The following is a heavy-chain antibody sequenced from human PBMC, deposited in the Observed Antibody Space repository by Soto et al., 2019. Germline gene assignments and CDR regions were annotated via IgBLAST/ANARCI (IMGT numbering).Heavy chain of an antibody. CDR2: MNPNSGNT. CDR1: GYTFTSYD. V-gene: IGHV1-8*01. J-gene: IGHJ6*03. D-gene: IGHD6-6*01. Sequence: ASVKVSCKASGYTFTSYDINWVRQATGQGLEWMGWMNPNSGNTGYAQKFQGRVTMTRNTSISTAYMELSSLRSEDTAVYYCARGGVVSSPYYYYYYMDVWGKGTTVTVSS. CDR3: ARGGVVSSPYYYYYYMDV.